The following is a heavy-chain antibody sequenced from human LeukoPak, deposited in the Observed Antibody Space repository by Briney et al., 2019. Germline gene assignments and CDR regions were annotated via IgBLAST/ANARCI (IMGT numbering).Heavy chain of an antibody. J-gene: IGHJ4*02. CDR3: ARDFYDSSGYYYDY. Sequence: GGSLRLSCAASGFTFSGYTMSWVRQAPEKGLEWISAISATGDRTYYAESVKGRFTISRDNSKNTIYLQMNSLRAEDTALYYCARDFYDSSGYYYDYWGLGTLVTVSS. CDR2: ISATGDRT. D-gene: IGHD3-22*01. V-gene: IGHV3-23*01. CDR1: GFTFSGYT.